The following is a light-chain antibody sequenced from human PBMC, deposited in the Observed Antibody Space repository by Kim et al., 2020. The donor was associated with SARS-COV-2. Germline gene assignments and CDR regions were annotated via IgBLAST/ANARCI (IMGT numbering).Light chain of an antibody. J-gene: IGKJ1*01. CDR3: QQYGNSRWT. CDR2: AAS. Sequence: SPGESASLSGRASQSVSSSYSAWYQQRPGQAPRLLIYAASNRATGIPDRFSGSGSGTDFTLTISRLEPEDFAVYYCQQYGNSRWTFGQGTKVDIK. V-gene: IGKV3-20*01. CDR1: QSVSSSY.